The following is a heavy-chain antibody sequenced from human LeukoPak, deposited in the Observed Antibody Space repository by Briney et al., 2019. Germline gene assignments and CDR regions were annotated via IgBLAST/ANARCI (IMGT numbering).Heavy chain of an antibody. V-gene: IGHV1-69*13. CDR2: IIPIFGTA. J-gene: IGHJ3*02. CDR3: ASALYYYDSSGYWGPEDAFDI. Sequence: ASVKVSCKASGGTFSSYAISWVRQAPGQGLEWMGGIIPIFGTANYAQKFQGRVTITADESTSTAYMELSSLRSEDTAVYYCASALYYYDSSGYWGPEDAFDIWGQGTMVTVSS. D-gene: IGHD3-22*01. CDR1: GGTFSSYA.